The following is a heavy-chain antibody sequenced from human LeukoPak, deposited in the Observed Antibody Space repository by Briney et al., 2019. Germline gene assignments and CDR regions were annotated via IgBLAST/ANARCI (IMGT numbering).Heavy chain of an antibody. D-gene: IGHD6-6*01. J-gene: IGHJ4*02. V-gene: IGHV4-34*01. CDR3: ARGLYSSSSRGLDY. CDR1: GGSFSGYY. CDR2: ISHSGST. Sequence: PSETLSLTCAVYGGSFSGYYWSWIRQPPGKGLEWIGEISHSGSTNYNPSLKSRVTISVDTSKNQFSLKLSSVTAADTAVYYCARGLYSSSSRGLDYWGQGTLVTVSS.